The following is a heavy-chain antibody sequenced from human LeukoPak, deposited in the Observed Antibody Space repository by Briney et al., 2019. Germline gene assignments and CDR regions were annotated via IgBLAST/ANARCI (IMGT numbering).Heavy chain of an antibody. CDR1: GFTFDDYG. CDR2: INWNGDST. D-gene: IGHD6-13*01. Sequence: GGSLRLSCAASGFTFDDYGMSWVRQAPGKGLEWVSGINWNGDSTGYADSVKGRFTISRDNAKNSLYLQMNSLRAEDTAVYYCAREVDSSSYFDYWGQGTLVTVSS. CDR3: AREVDSSSYFDY. J-gene: IGHJ4*02. V-gene: IGHV3-20*04.